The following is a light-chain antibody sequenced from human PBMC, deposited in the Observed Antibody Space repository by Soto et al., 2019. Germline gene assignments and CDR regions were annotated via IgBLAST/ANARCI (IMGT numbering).Light chain of an antibody. V-gene: IGKV1-9*01. J-gene: IGKJ4*01. CDR2: AAS. Sequence: DIQLTQSPSFLSASVGDRVTITCRASQVISNYLASYQQKPGKAPQLLIYAASTLQSGVPSRFSGSGSGTEFTLTIISLQPEDFATYHCQQFNSYPLTFGGGTKVDIK. CDR1: QVISNY. CDR3: QQFNSYPLT.